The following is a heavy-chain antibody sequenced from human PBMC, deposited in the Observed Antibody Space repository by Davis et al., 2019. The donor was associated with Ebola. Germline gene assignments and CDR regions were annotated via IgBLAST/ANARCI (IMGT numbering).Heavy chain of an antibody. J-gene: IGHJ1*01. D-gene: IGHD6-19*01. V-gene: IGHV1-69*13. CDR1: GGTFSSYA. Sequence: AASVKVSCKASGGTFSSYAISWVRQAPGQGLEWMGGIIPIFGTANYAQKFQGRVTITADESTSTAYMELSSLRSEDTAVYYCARGLLNSSGWPKGYFQHWGQGTLVTVSS. CDR3: ARGLLNSSGWPKGYFQH. CDR2: IIPIFGTA.